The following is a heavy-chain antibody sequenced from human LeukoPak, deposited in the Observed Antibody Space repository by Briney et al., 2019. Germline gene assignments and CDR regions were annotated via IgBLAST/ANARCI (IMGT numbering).Heavy chain of an antibody. V-gene: IGHV1-2*02. CDR2: IKPDGGGT. CDR3: ARHGRFYDAFDI. J-gene: IGHJ3*02. D-gene: IGHD3-3*01. CDR1: GYTFTGYY. Sequence: ASVKVSCKASGYTFTGYYIHWVRQAPGQGLEWMGWIKPDGGGTNYAQKFQGRVTMSRDTSISTAYMDLSRLKSDDTDVYYCARHGRFYDAFDIWGQGTMVTVSS.